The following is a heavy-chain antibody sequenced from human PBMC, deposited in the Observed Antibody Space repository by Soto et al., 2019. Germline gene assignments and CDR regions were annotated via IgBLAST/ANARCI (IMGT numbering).Heavy chain of an antibody. CDR3: ARASEYYYGSGSYYRVQFDY. CDR2: IYYSGST. V-gene: IGHV4-31*03. J-gene: IGHJ4*02. CDR1: GGSISSGGYY. D-gene: IGHD3-10*01. Sequence: QVQLQESGPGLVKPSQTLSLTCTVSGGSISSGGYYWSWIRQHPGKGLEWIGYIYYSGSTYYNPSLKSRVTISVYTSKNQFSLKLSSVTAADTAVYYCARASEYYYGSGSYYRVQFDYWGQGTLVTVSS.